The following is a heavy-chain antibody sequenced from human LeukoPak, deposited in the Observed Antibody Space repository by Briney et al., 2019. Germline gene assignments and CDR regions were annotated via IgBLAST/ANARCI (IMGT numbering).Heavy chain of an antibody. Sequence: SETLSLTCTVSGGSISSSSYYWGWIRQPPGKGLEWIGSIYYSGSTYYNPSLKSRVTISVNTSKNQFSLKLSSVTASDTAVYYCARQGWFGELLSPLDYWGQGTLVTVSS. CDR3: ARQGWFGELLSPLDY. CDR2: IYYSGST. V-gene: IGHV4-39*01. J-gene: IGHJ4*02. D-gene: IGHD3-10*01. CDR1: GGSISSSSYY.